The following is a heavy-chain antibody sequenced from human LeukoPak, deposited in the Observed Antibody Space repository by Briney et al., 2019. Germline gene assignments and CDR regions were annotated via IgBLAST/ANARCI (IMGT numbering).Heavy chain of an antibody. CDR1: GFTFSSYS. D-gene: IGHD3-10*01. CDR2: ISSSSSYI. V-gene: IGHV3-21*01. CDR3: ARYTWLGYYMDV. Sequence: PGGSLRLSCAASGFTFSSYSMNWVRQAPGKGLEWVSSISSSSSYIYYADSVKGRFTFSRDNAKNSLYLQMNSLRAEDTAVYYCARYTWLGYYMDVWGKGTTVTVSS. J-gene: IGHJ6*03.